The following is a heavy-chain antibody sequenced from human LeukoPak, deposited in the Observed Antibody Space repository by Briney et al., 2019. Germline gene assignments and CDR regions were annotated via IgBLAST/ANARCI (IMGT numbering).Heavy chain of an antibody. Sequence: ASVKVSCTASSYTFTNYAISWVRQAPGQGLEWMGWISVYNGNTKYAQKLQGRVTMTTDTSTSTAYMELRSLRSDDTAVYYCASEVVGANRLFDYWGQGTLVTVSS. CDR2: ISVYNGNT. V-gene: IGHV1-18*01. CDR3: ASEVVGANRLFDY. D-gene: IGHD1-26*01. J-gene: IGHJ4*02. CDR1: SYTFTNYA.